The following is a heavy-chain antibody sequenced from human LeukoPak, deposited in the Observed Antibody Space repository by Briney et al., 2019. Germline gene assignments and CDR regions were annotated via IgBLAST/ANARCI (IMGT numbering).Heavy chain of an antibody. D-gene: IGHD3-10*01. CDR2: IKEDGSEK. V-gene: IGHV3-7*03. CDR1: GFTLSSYW. Sequence: GGSLRLSCAASGFTLSSYWMSWVRQAPGKGLEWVANIKEDGSEKYYVDSVKGRFTISRDNAQNSVYLHMNSLTAEDTALYYCARDWVAGVPFDAFDIWGQGTMVTVSS. CDR3: ARDWVAGVPFDAFDI. J-gene: IGHJ3*02.